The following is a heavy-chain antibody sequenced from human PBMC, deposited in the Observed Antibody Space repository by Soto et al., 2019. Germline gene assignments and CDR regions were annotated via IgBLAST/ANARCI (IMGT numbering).Heavy chain of an antibody. CDR3: ARVYVAARTEDTDFDY. CDR1: GYTFTSYG. D-gene: IGHD6-6*01. Sequence: ASVKVSCKASGYTFTSYGISWVRQAPGQGLEWMGWISAYNGNTNYAQKLQGRVTMTTDTSTSTAYMELRSLRSDDTAVYYRARVYVAARTEDTDFDYWGQGTLVTVSS. V-gene: IGHV1-18*01. J-gene: IGHJ4*02. CDR2: ISAYNGNT.